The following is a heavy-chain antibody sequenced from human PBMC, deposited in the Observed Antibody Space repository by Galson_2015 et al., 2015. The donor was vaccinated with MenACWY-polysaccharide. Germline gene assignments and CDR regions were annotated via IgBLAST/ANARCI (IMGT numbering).Heavy chain of an antibody. CDR2: IYWDTDE. CDR3: AHIMITFGGVAILDAFDV. D-gene: IGHD3-16*01. V-gene: IGHV2-5*02. J-gene: IGHJ3*01. Sequence: PALVTPTQPLTLPCTFSGFSVSTSEVGVAWVRQPPGKAPEGLAIIYWDTDERYSPSLRSRLTITKDTSKNQVVLIMSNMDPVDTATYYCAHIMITFGGVAILDAFDVWGHGTKVTVSS. CDR1: GFSVSTSEVG.